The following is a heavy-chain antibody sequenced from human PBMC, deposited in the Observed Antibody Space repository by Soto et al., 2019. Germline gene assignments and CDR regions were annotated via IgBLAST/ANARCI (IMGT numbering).Heavy chain of an antibody. J-gene: IGHJ6*02. CDR2: ISSSSSYI. V-gene: IGHV3-21*01. D-gene: IGHD2-2*01. CDR3: ARGQDIVVVPAKDGEGMDV. CDR1: GFTFSSYS. Sequence: GGSLRLSCAASGFTFSSYSMNWVRRAPGKGREWVSSISSSSSYIYYADSVKGRFTISRDNAKNSLYLQMNSLRAEDTAVYYCARGQDIVVVPAKDGEGMDVWGQGTTVTVSS.